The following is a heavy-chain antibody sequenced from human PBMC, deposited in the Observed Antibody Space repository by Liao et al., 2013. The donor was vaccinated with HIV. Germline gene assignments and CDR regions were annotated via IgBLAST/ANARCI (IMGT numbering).Heavy chain of an antibody. Sequence: QEQLHQWGTRLLKPSETLSLTCVVYGGTSSDYYWSWIRQSPGKGLEWIGEINDRGSTNYNPSLKSRVTMSLDTSDKQLSLRLTSVTAADTAVYYCAARITISGVAIPHALDVWGQGTMVAVSS. CDR1: GGTSSDYY. D-gene: IGHD3-3*01. J-gene: IGHJ3*01. V-gene: IGHV4-34*08. CDR2: INDRGST. CDR3: AARITISGVAIPHALDV.